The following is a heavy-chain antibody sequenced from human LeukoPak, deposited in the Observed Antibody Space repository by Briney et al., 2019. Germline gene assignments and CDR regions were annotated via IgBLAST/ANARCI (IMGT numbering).Heavy chain of an antibody. CDR2: IIPIPGMA. D-gene: IGHD1-26*01. CDR3: ATLLGETHFFDY. CDR1: GGTFSFYA. V-gene: IGHV1-69*04. J-gene: IGHJ4*02. Sequence: ASVKVSCKASGGTFSFYAINWVRRAPGQGLEWMGRIIPIPGMANYAQKFQGRVTITADSSTSTAYMEVSSLRSEDTAVYYCATLLGETHFFDYWGQGTLVTVSS.